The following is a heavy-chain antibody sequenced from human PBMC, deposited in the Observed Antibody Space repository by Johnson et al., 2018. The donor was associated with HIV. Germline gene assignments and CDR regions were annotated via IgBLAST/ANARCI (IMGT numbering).Heavy chain of an antibody. CDR3: ARVVVGSGYYFYAFDI. V-gene: IGHV3-11*04. CDR2: ISRSGSTI. D-gene: IGHD3-22*01. J-gene: IGHJ3*02. Sequence: QVQLVESGGGLVKPGGSPRLSCAASGFTFSDYYMSWIRQAPGKGLEWVSYISRSGSTIYYADSVKGRFTISRDNAKNSLYLQMKSLRAEDSAVYYCARVVVGSGYYFYAFDIWGQGTMVTVSS. CDR1: GFTFSDYY.